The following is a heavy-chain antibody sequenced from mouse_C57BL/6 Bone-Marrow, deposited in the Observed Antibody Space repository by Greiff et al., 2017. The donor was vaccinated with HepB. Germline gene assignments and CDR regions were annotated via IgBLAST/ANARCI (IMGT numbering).Heavy chain of an antibody. J-gene: IGHJ2*01. CDR3: ARRWLPYYFDY. V-gene: IGHV1-76*01. CDR1: GYTFTDYY. CDR2: IYPGSGNT. D-gene: IGHD2-3*01. Sequence: VQLQQSGAELVRPGASVKLSCKASGYTFTDYYINWVKQRPGQGLEWIARIYPGSGNTYYNEKFKGKATLTAEKSSSTAYMQLSSLTSEDSAVYFCARRWLPYYFDYWGQGTTLTVSS.